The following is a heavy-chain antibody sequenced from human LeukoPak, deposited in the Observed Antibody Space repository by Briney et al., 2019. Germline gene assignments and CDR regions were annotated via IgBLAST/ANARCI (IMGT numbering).Heavy chain of an antibody. Sequence: GGSLRLSXAASGCTFSSYSMNWVRQAPGKGLEWVSSISSSSCTIYYADSVKGRFTISRDNAKNSLYLQMNSLRAEDTSVYYCARDEGYSYGFDYWGQGTLVTVSS. CDR2: ISSSSCTI. D-gene: IGHD5-18*01. J-gene: IGHJ4*02. CDR3: ARDEGYSYGFDY. V-gene: IGHV3-21*01. CDR1: GCTFSSYS.